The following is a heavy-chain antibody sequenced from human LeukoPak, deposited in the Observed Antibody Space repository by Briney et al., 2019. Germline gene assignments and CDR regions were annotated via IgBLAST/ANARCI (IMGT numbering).Heavy chain of an antibody. CDR2: IDTSASYK. Sequence: GGSLRLSCAASGFTFSTYSMNWVRQAPGKGLEWVSFIDTSASYKYYGESMKGRFTISRDNAKKSLYLQMNGLRADDTAVYYCARGRSITLLRGVAMSDGFDTWGQGTMVTVSP. CDR1: GFTFSTYS. CDR3: ARGRSITLLRGVAMSDGFDT. V-gene: IGHV3-21*01. J-gene: IGHJ3*02. D-gene: IGHD3-10*01.